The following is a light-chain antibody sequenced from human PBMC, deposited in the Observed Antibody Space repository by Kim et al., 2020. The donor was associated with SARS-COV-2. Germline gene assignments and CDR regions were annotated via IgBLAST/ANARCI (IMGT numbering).Light chain of an antibody. V-gene: IGLV2-14*01. CDR1: SSDVGGYKY. Sequence: SITNSCTGTSSDVGGYKYVSWYQQHPGKAPKLVIYEVDNRPSGVSIRFSGSKSGNTASLTISGLQAEDEADYYCSSYIRGSTNYVFGTGTKVTVL. J-gene: IGLJ1*01. CDR3: SSYIRGSTNYV. CDR2: EVD.